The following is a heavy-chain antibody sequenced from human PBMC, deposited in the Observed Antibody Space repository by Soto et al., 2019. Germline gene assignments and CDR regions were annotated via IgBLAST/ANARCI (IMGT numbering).Heavy chain of an antibody. J-gene: IGHJ4*02. CDR3: AGVVTALGPCDY. CDR1: GGTFSSYA. Sequence: QVQLVQSGAEVKKPGSSVKVSCKASGGTFSSYAISWVRQAPGQGLEWMGGIIPIFGTANYAQKFQGRVTITADESTCTGYMELSSLRSEDTAVYYCAGVVTALGPCDYWGQGTLVTVSS. CDR2: IIPIFGTA. D-gene: IGHD2-21*02. V-gene: IGHV1-69*01.